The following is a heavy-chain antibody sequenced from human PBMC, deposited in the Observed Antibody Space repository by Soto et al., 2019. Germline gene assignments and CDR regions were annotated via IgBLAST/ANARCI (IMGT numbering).Heavy chain of an antibody. J-gene: IGHJ4*02. CDR1: GFTFDAYT. V-gene: IGHV3-23*01. D-gene: IGHD3-22*01. CDR3: AKARDYYDSSGYSSWAYYFDY. Sequence: EVQLLESGGVLVQPGGSLRLSCAASGFTFDAYTMNWVRQAPGKGLQWVSAISGSGGSTYYADSVKGRFTISRDNSKNTLYLQMNSLRAEDTAVYYCAKARDYYDSSGYSSWAYYFDYWGQGTLVTVSS. CDR2: ISGSGGST.